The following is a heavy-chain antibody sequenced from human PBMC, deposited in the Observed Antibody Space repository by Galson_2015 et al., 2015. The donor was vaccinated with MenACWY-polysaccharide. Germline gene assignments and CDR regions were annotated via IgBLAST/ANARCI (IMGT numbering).Heavy chain of an antibody. Sequence: SLRLSCAASGFTFSSYAMHWVRQAPGKGLEWVVVISYDGRNKYYADSVKGRFTIPRDNSKNTLYLQMNSLRAEDTAVYYCARDPLVVVPAAMPVGPSFDYWGQGTLVTVSS. J-gene: IGHJ4*02. V-gene: IGHV3-30*04. CDR1: GFTFSSYA. CDR2: ISYDGRNK. D-gene: IGHD2-2*01. CDR3: ARDPLVVVPAAMPVGPSFDY.